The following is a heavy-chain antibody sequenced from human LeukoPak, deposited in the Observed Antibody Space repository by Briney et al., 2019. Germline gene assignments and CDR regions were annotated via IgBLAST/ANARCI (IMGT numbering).Heavy chain of an antibody. CDR2: ISGDGGST. J-gene: IGHJ4*02. CDR3: ARQVSGYGSGSFYFDY. CDR1: GFTFDDYA. Sequence: GGSLRLSCAASGFTFDDYAMHWVRQAPGKGLEWVSLISGDGGSTYYADSVKGRFTISRDNARNSVSLQMNSLRAEDTAVYYCARQVSGYGSGSFYFDYWGQGMLVTVSS. V-gene: IGHV3-43*02. D-gene: IGHD3-10*01.